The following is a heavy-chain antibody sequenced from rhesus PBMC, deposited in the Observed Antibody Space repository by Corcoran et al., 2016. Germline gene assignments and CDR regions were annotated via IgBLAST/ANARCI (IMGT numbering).Heavy chain of an antibody. V-gene: IGHV4-173*01. Sequence: QVQLQESGPGLVKPSETLSLTCAVSGGSLKNNPWTWNRPPPGKGLEWIGYISATDGSTDHNPSLRSRITISTDTSKNQFSPKLNSLTAADTAVYYCARGLFYFDYWGQGVLVSVSS. J-gene: IGHJ4*01. CDR3: ARGLFYFDY. CDR2: ISATDGST. CDR1: GGSLKNNP.